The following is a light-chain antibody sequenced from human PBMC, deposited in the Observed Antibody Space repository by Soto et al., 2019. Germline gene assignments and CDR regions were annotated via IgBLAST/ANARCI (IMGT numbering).Light chain of an antibody. Sequence: QSALTQPASVSGSPGQSITISCTGTSSDIGRYKFVSWFQQHPGKAPKLMIFEGTNRPSGVSNRFSGSKSGNTASLTISGLQAEDEAIYFCSSYTSTNTLVIFGGGTQLTVL. CDR1: SSDIGRYKF. V-gene: IGLV2-14*01. CDR2: EGT. CDR3: SSYTSTNTLVI. J-gene: IGLJ2*01.